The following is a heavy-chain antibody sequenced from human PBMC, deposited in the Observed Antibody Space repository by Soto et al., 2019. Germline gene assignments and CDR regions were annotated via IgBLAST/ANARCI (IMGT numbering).Heavy chain of an antibody. Sequence: GGSLRLSCAATGFTLRTNGMSWLRQAPGKGLEWVSSILGSGGDTYYADSLKGRFTISRDNSKNTLYLQLNSLGAEDTALYYCAGHGGYSYLGQGTLVTVSA. D-gene: IGHD2-15*01. V-gene: IGHV3-23*01. CDR3: AGHGGYSY. CDR2: ILGSGGDT. CDR1: GFTLRTNG. J-gene: IGHJ4*02.